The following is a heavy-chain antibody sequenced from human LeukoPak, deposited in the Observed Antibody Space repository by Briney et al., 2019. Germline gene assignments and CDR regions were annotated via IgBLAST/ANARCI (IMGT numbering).Heavy chain of an antibody. CDR2: ISYDGNNK. J-gene: IGHJ1*01. CDR3: ARDLNGLGEPLFFQH. Sequence: PGGSLRLSCVAAGLTFSTYPMHWVRQAPGKGLEWVAVISYDGNNKYYADSVKGRFTISRDDSKNTLYLQMDSLRTEDTAVYFCARDLNGLGEPLFFQHWGQGTLVTVSS. D-gene: IGHD3-10*01. V-gene: IGHV3-30*04. CDR1: GLTFSTYP.